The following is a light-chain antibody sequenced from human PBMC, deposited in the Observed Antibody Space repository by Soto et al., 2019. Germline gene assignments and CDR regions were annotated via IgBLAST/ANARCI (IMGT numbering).Light chain of an antibody. V-gene: IGLV2-14*01. CDR1: SIGVGGYNY. CDR3: SSYTSSSTRV. Sequence: QSALTQPASVSGSPGQSITISCTGTSIGVGGYNYVSWYQQHPGKAPKLMIYEVSNRPSGVSNRFSGSKSGNTASLTISGLQAEDEADYYFSSYTSSSTRVFGGGTKLTVL. J-gene: IGLJ3*02. CDR2: EVS.